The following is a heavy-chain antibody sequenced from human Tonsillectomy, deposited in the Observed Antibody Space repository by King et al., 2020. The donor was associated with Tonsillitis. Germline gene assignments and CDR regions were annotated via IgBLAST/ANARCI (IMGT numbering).Heavy chain of an antibody. D-gene: IGHD6-13*01. J-gene: IGHJ4*02. CDR3: ARVGPAAGKLDY. CDR1: GDSISSTNW. V-gene: IGHV4-4*02. CDR2: ISHSGST. Sequence: VQLQESGPGLVKPSGTLSLTCAVSGDSISSTNWWSWVRQPPGKGLEWIGEISHSGSTNYNPSLKSRVTISVDKSKNQFSLNLISVTAAATAVYFCARVGPAAGKLDYWGQGTLVTVSS.